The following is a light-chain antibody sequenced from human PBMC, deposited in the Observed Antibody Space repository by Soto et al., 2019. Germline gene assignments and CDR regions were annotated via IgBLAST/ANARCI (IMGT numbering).Light chain of an antibody. Sequence: QSVLTQPPSASGTPGQRVTISCSGSSSNIGSNTVNWYQQLPGTAPKLLIYSNNQRPSGVPDRFSVSKSGTSDSLAISGLQSEDEADYYCAAWDDSLNGYGFGTGTKLTVL. J-gene: IGLJ1*01. CDR3: AAWDDSLNGYG. CDR1: SSNIGSNT. V-gene: IGLV1-44*01. CDR2: SNN.